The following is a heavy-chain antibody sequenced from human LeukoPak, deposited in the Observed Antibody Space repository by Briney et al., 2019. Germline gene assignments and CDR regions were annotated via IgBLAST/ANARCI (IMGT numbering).Heavy chain of an antibody. CDR2: TSSSDSGK. CDR1: GFTLSSYA. CDR3: ARDRALWFIDN. D-gene: IGHD3-10*01. V-gene: IGHV3-23*01. Sequence: PGGSLRLSCVVSGFTLSSYAMSWVRQAPGKGLEWVAATSSSDSGKYHADSVKGRFTISRDNSKNTLYLQMNSVRADDTAVYYCARDRALWFIDNWGQGTLVTVSS. J-gene: IGHJ4*02.